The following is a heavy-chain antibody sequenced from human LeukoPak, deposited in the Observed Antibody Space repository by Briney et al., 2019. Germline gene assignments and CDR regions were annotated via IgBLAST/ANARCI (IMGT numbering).Heavy chain of an antibody. CDR2: MFHSGSA. Sequence: SETLSLTCTVSGGSIISNSHYWGWIRQSPGKGLEWIGSMFHSGSAYYNPSLTSSPKSRVAISGDTSKNQFSLKLSSVTAADTAVYYCARHFKAGVVPPRDYFDDWGQGTLVTVSS. V-gene: IGHV4-39*01. J-gene: IGHJ4*02. CDR1: GGSIISNSHY. CDR3: ARHFKAGVVPPRDYFDD. D-gene: IGHD3-22*01.